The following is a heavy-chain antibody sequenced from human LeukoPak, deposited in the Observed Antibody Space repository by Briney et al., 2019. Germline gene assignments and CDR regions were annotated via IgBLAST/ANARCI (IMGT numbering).Heavy chain of an antibody. Sequence: SETLSLTCAVYGGSFSGYYWSWIRQPPGKGLEWIGEINHSGSTNYNPSLKSRVTISVDTSKNQFSLKLSSVTAADTAVYYCARITMPPGVMTYYHGMDVCGKGTTVTVSS. D-gene: IGHD3-10*01. CDR2: INHSGST. CDR1: GGSFSGYY. J-gene: IGHJ6*04. CDR3: ARITMPPGVMTYYHGMDV. V-gene: IGHV4-34*01.